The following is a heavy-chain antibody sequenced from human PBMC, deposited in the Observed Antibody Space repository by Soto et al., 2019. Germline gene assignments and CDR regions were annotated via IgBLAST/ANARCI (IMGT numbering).Heavy chain of an antibody. Sequence: ASVKVSCKASGGTFSSYAISWVRQAPGQGLEWMGRIIPILGIANYAQKFQGRVTITADKSTSTAYMELSSLRSEDTAVDYWARAFIAAAGNLDYWGQGTLVTVSS. CDR2: IIPILGIA. CDR1: GGTFSSYA. V-gene: IGHV1-69*04. D-gene: IGHD6-13*01. J-gene: IGHJ4*02. CDR3: ARAFIAAAGNLDY.